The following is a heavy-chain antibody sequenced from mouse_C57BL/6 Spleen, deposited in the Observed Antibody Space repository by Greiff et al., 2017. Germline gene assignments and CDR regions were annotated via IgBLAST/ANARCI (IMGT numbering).Heavy chain of an antibody. CDR3: ARDEDYYGSTLYWYFDV. D-gene: IGHD1-1*01. J-gene: IGHJ1*03. CDR1: GFTFSSYA. Sequence: DVQLVESGGGLVKPGGSLKLSCAASGFTFSSYAMSWVRQTPEKRLEWVATISDGGSYTYYPDNVKGRFTISRDNAKNNLYLQMSHLKSEDTAMYYCARDEDYYGSTLYWYFDVWGTGTTVTVSS. CDR2: ISDGGSYT. V-gene: IGHV5-4*01.